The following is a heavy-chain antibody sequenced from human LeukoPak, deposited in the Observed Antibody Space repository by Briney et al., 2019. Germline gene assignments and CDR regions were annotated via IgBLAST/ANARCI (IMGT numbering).Heavy chain of an antibody. CDR1: GGSISSGSYY. V-gene: IGHV4-61*02. CDR3: ARDYAQYSSSPKNWFDP. J-gene: IGHJ5*02. D-gene: IGHD6-13*01. Sequence: SQTLSLTCTVSGGSISSGSYYWSWIRQPAGKGLEWIGRIDTSGSTYYNPSLKSRVTISVDTSKNQFSLKLSSVTAADTAVYYCARDYAQYSSSPKNWFDPWGQGTLVTVSS. CDR2: IDTSGST.